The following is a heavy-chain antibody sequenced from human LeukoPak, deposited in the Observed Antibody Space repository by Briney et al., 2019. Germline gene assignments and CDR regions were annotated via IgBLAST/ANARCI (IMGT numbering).Heavy chain of an antibody. J-gene: IGHJ4*02. CDR3: ARVGTGDFDY. CDR1: GGSISTYY. D-gene: IGHD1-14*01. V-gene: IGHV4-59*01. Sequence: SETLSLTCTVSGGSISTYYWSWIRQPPGKGLEWIGYIYYSGNTNYNPSLKSRVTISVDTYKNQSSLKLSSVTAADTAVYYCARVGTGDFDYWGQGTLVTVSS. CDR2: IYYSGNT.